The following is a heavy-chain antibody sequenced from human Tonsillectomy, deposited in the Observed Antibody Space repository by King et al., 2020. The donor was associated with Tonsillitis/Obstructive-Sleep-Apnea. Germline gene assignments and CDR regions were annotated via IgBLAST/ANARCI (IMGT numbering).Heavy chain of an antibody. J-gene: IGHJ4*02. CDR3: AHPSWYSSRWTDFDF. CDR1: GFSLSTSGVG. Sequence: TLKESGPTLVKPTQTLTLTCTFSGFSLSTSGVGVGWIRQPPGKALEWLALIYWDDDKRYSPSLKSRLTITKDTSKNQVVLIMTNMDPVDTATYYCAHPSWYSSRWTDFDFWGQGTLVTVSS. V-gene: IGHV2-5*02. D-gene: IGHD6-19*01. CDR2: IYWDDDK.